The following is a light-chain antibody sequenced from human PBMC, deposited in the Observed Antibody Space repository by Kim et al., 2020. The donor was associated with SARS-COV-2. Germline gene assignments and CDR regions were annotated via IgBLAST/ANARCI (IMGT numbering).Light chain of an antibody. CDR1: QDISNY. V-gene: IGKV1-33*01. J-gene: IGKJ2*01. CDR3: QQYDNLVT. Sequence: LSASEGDRVTITCQASQDISNYLNWYQQKPGKAPKLLIYDASNLETGVPSRFSGSGSGTDFTFTISSLQPEDIATYYCQQYDNLVTFGQGTKLEI. CDR2: DAS.